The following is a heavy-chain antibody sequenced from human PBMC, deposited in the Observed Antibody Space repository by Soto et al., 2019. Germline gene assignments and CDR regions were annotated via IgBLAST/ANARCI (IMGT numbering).Heavy chain of an antibody. D-gene: IGHD3-10*01. V-gene: IGHV3-11*01. CDR1: GFTFSDYY. CDR3: ARGQITVVRGNWFGP. Sequence: GGSLRLSCAASGFTFSDYYMSWIRQAPGKGLEWVSYISSSGSTIYYADSVKGRFTISRDNAKNSLYQQMNSLRAEDTAEYYCARGQITVVRGNWFGPWGQGTLVTVSS. J-gene: IGHJ5*02. CDR2: ISSSGSTI.